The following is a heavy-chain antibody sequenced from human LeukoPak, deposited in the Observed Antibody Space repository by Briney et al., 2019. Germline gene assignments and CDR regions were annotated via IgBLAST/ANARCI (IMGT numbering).Heavy chain of an antibody. J-gene: IGHJ4*02. CDR3: TRETSSRYFDY. CDR2: INPNCGGT. Sequence: GASVKVSCKAAGSPFTGYYMHLVRQAPGQGLEWMGWINPNCGGTNYAQKFQGRVTLTRDMSISTAYMELSRLRSEDTAVYYCTRETSSRYFDYWGPGTLVTVSS. V-gene: IGHV1-2*02. CDR1: GSPFTGYY.